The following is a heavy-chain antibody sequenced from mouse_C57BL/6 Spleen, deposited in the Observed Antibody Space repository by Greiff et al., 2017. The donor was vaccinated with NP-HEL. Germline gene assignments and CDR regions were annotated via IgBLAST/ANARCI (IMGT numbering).Heavy chain of an antibody. CDR2: IDPEDGET. CDR3: ARPPYGSSSLYAMDY. CDR1: GFNIKDYY. J-gene: IGHJ4*01. V-gene: IGHV14-2*01. D-gene: IGHD1-1*01. Sequence: VQLKESGAELVKPGASVKLSCTASGFNIKDYYMHWVKQRTEQGLEWIGRIDPEDGETKYAPKFQGKATITADTSSNTAYLQLSSLTSEDTAVYYCARPPYGSSSLYAMDYWGQGTSVTVSS.